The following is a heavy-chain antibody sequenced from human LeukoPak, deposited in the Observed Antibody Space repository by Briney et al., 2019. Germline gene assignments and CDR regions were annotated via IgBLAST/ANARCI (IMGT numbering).Heavy chain of an antibody. CDR3: ARDFRTPGPYS. Sequence: AGGSLRLSCAASGFTFSSYAMHWVRQAPGKGLEWVAVISYDGSNKYYADSVKGRFTISRDNSKNTLYLQMNSLRAEDTAVYYCARDFRTPGPYSWGQGTLVTVSS. CDR1: GFTFSSYA. J-gene: IGHJ4*02. D-gene: IGHD1-1*01. CDR2: ISYDGSNK. V-gene: IGHV3-30-3*01.